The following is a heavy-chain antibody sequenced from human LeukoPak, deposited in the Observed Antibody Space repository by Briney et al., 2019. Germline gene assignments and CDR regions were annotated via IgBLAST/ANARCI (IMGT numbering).Heavy chain of an antibody. CDR2: IGRDGTTI. CDR1: GFTFSIYG. D-gene: IGHD6-13*01. CDR3: AKARRYSSYDAFDM. V-gene: IGHV3-48*04. Sequence: GGSLRLSCAASGFTFSIYGMNWVRQAPGKGLEWVSYIGRDGTTIYYTDSVKGRFTISRDNAKNTLYLQMNSLRAEDTALYYCAKARRYSSYDAFDMWGQGTMVTVSS. J-gene: IGHJ3*02.